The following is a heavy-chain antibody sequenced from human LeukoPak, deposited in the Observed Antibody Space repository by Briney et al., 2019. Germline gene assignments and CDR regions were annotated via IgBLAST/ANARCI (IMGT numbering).Heavy chain of an antibody. CDR3: AKSRGSITIFGVVSYFDY. CDR2: ISGSGGST. J-gene: IGHJ4*02. D-gene: IGHD3-3*01. Sequence: GGSLRLSCAASGFTFSSYAMSWVRQAPGKGLEWVSAISGSGGSTYYADSVKGRFTISRDNSKNTLYLQMNSLRAEDTAVYYCAKSRGSITIFGVVSYFDYWGQGTLATVSS. CDR1: GFTFSSYA. V-gene: IGHV3-23*01.